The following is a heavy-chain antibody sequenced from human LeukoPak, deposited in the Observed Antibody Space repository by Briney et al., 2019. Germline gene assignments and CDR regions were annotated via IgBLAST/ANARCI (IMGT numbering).Heavy chain of an antibody. J-gene: IGHJ6*02. CDR3: ARVRTRITIFENGMDV. D-gene: IGHD3-3*01. V-gene: IGHV1-8*01. CDR1: GYTFTSYD. CDR2: MNPNSGNT. Sequence: GASVKVSCKASGYTFTSYDINWVRQATGQGLEWMGWMNPNSGNTGYAQKFQGRVTMTRDTSTSTVYMELSSLRSEDTAVYYCARVRTRITIFENGMDVWGQGTTVTVSS.